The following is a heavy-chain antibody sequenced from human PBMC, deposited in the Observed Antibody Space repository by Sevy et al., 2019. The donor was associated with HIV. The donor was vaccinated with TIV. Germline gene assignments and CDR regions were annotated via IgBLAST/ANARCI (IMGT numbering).Heavy chain of an antibody. CDR1: GGSINSDH. J-gene: IGHJ3*02. CDR2: VYYTGGT. Sequence: SETLSLTCTVSGGSINSDHWNWIRQPPGKGLEWIGYVYYTGGTNYNPSLKNRVTISVDRTKNQFSLKLTSVTAADTAVYYCARRNDFDIWGQGTMVNVSS. CDR3: ARRNDFDI. V-gene: IGHV4-59*08.